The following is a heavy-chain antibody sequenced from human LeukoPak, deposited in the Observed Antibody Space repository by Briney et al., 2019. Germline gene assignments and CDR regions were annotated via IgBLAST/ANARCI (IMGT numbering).Heavy chain of an antibody. J-gene: IGHJ4*02. CDR3: AKDANGDYPLYFDY. V-gene: IGHV3-48*01. CDR2: ISSSGKTI. D-gene: IGHD4-17*01. CDR1: GFTFSSYG. Sequence: PGGSLRLSCAASGFTFSSYGMNWVRQAPGKGLEWVSYISSSGKTIYYADSVKGRFTISRDNSKNTLYLQMNSLRAEDTAVYYCAKDANGDYPLYFDYWGQGALVTVSS.